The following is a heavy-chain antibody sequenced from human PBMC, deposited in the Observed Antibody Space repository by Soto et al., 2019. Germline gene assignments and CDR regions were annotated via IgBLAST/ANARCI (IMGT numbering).Heavy chain of an antibody. CDR1: GGCISSYY. Sequence: SETLSLACTVSGGCISSYYWSWIRQPPGKGLEWIGYIYYSGSTNYNPSLKSRVTISVDTSKNQFSLKLSSVTAADTAVYYCARGVRGVINNWFDPWGQGTLVTVSS. J-gene: IGHJ5*02. CDR2: IYYSGST. V-gene: IGHV4-59*01. D-gene: IGHD3-10*01. CDR3: ARGVRGVINNWFDP.